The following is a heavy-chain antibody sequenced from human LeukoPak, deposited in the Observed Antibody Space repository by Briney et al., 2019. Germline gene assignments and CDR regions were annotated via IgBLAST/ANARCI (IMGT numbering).Heavy chain of an antibody. CDR3: ARVRRGYSYGYYYYYYYMDV. J-gene: IGHJ6*03. V-gene: IGHV4-59*01. D-gene: IGHD5-18*01. CDR1: GGSISSYY. CDR2: IYYTGST. Sequence: SETLSLTCTVSGGSISSYYWSWIRQPPGKGLEWIGYIYYTGSTNYNPSLKSRVTISVDTSKNQFSLKLSSVTAADTAVYYCARVRRGYSYGYYYYYYYMDVWGKGTTVTVSS.